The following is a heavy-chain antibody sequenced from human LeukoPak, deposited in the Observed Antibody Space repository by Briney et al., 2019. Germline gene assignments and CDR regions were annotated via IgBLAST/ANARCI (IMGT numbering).Heavy chain of an antibody. D-gene: IGHD3-10*01. J-gene: IGHJ3*02. Sequence: GSVKVSFKASGYTFTTYDISWVRQAPGQRLEWMGWISGNNGKTNYAKKFQVRVTMTTDTSTSTTYMELRSLRSDDTAIYYCARRWGSGIRGAFDIWGQGTMVTVSS. V-gene: IGHV1-18*01. CDR1: GYTFTTYD. CDR3: ARRWGSGIRGAFDI. CDR2: ISGNNGKT.